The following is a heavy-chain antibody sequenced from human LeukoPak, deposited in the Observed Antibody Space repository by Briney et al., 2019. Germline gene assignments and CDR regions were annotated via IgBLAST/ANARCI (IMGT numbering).Heavy chain of an antibody. CDR3: ARDRVATSPSLDY. V-gene: IGHV1-2*04. CDR1: GYTFTGYY. CDR2: INPNSGGT. J-gene: IGHJ4*02. D-gene: IGHD5-12*01. Sequence: EASVKVSCKASGYTFTGYYMHWVRPAPGQGLEWMGWINPNSGGTNYAQKFQGWVTMTRDTSISTAYMELSRLRSDDTAVYYCARDRVATSPSLDYWGQGTLVTVSS.